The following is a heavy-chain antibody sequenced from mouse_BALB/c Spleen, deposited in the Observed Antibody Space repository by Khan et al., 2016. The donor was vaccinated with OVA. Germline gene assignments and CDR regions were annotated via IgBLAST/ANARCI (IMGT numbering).Heavy chain of an antibody. CDR1: GYSITSDYA. V-gene: IGHV3-2*02. CDR2: ISYSGST. D-gene: IGHD2-14*01. Sequence: EVQLQESGPGLVKPSQSLSLTCTVNGYSITSDYAWNWIRQFPRNKLEWMGYISYSGSTSYNPSLKSRISITRDTSKNQFFLQLNSVPTEDTATYFCARSGYEAWFAYWGQGTLVTVSA. J-gene: IGHJ3*01. CDR3: ARSGYEAWFAY.